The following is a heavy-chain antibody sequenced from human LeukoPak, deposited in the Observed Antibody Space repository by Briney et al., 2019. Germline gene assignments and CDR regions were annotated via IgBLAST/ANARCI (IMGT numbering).Heavy chain of an antibody. J-gene: IGHJ4*02. V-gene: IGHV3-11*04. D-gene: IGHD6-19*01. CDR3: AKESRGWKEFDY. CDR2: ISSSGSTI. CDR1: GFTFSDYY. Sequence: GGSLRLSCAASGFTFSDYYMSWIRQAPGKGLEWVSYISSSGSTIYYADSVKGRFTISRDNSKNTLYLQMNSLRAEDTAVYYCAKESRGWKEFDYWGQGTLVTVSS.